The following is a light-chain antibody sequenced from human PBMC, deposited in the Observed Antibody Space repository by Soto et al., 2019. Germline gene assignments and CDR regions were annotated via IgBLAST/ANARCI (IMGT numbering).Light chain of an antibody. CDR2: GAS. V-gene: IGKV3-15*01. Sequence: ETVMTQSPDTLSVSPGESATLSCRASQDVSTKLAWFHQKPGQTPRLVLYGASKRATGIPARFSGSGSGRHFTLTISSLQSEDFGVYYCQHYNNWPPYSFGQGTKVEIK. J-gene: IGKJ2*03. CDR1: QDVSTK. CDR3: QHYNNWPPYS.